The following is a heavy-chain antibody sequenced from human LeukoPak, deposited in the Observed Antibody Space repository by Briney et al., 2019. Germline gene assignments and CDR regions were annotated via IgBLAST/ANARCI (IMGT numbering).Heavy chain of an antibody. Sequence: PGKSLRLSCAASGFTFDDYAMHWVRQAPGKGLEWVSGISWNSGSIGYADSVKGRFTISRDNAKNSLYLQMNSLRAEDTALYYCAKSQYYDFDGFDPWGQGTLVTVSS. V-gene: IGHV3-9*01. CDR2: ISWNSGSI. D-gene: IGHD3-3*01. J-gene: IGHJ5*02. CDR3: AKSQYYDFDGFDP. CDR1: GFTFDDYA.